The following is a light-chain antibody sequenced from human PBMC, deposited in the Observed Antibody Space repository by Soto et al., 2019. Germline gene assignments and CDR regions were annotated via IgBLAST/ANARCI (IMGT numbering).Light chain of an antibody. Sequence: SYELTQPPSESVAPGETASISCGGDRIGRKSVHWYQQKPGQAPVLVMYYDNDRPSEIPERFSGFNSGNTATLDISGVEAGGEADYYCQVWDTSSDHYVFGPGTKVTVL. CDR1: RIGRKS. V-gene: IGLV3-21*04. CDR2: YDN. CDR3: QVWDTSSDHYV. J-gene: IGLJ1*01.